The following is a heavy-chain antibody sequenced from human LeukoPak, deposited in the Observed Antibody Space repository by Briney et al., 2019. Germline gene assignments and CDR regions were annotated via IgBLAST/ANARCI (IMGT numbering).Heavy chain of an antibody. D-gene: IGHD1-14*01. J-gene: IGHJ5*02. Sequence: GGSLRLSCAASGFTFSSYWMSWVRQAPGKGLEWVANIKQDGSEKYYVDSVKGRFTISRDNAKNSLYLQMNSLRAEDTAVYYCARDLHERITWFDPWGQGTLVAVSS. V-gene: IGHV3-7*03. CDR1: GFTFSSYW. CDR2: IKQDGSEK. CDR3: ARDLHERITWFDP.